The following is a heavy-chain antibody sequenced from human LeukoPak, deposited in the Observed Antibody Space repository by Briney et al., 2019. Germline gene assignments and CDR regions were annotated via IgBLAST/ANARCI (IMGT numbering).Heavy chain of an antibody. CDR3: VKEGVVCSSTSCYLVAFDV. CDR2: INSDGSST. D-gene: IGHD2-2*01. CDR1: GFTFSSYW. J-gene: IGHJ3*01. Sequence: GGSLRLSCAASGFTFSSYWMHWVRQAPGKGLVWVSRINSDGSSTSYADSVKGRFTISRDNAKNTLSLQMNSLRAEDTAVCFCVKEGVVCSSTSCYLVAFDVWGQGTMVTVSS. V-gene: IGHV3-74*01.